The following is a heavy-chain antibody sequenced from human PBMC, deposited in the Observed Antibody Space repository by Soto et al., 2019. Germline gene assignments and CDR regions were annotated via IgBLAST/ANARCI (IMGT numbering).Heavy chain of an antibody. J-gene: IGHJ4*02. D-gene: IGHD2-21*02. Sequence: ASVKVSCKASGYTFSDYYIHWVRQAPGQGLEWMGWINPNNGGTNYAQSFQGWVTMTRDTSISTAYMELSRLKSDDTAIYYCAKDAVYGDGLWLAGNWGQGTLVTVSS. CDR2: INPNNGGT. V-gene: IGHV1-2*04. CDR1: GYTFSDYY. CDR3: AKDAVYGDGLWLAGN.